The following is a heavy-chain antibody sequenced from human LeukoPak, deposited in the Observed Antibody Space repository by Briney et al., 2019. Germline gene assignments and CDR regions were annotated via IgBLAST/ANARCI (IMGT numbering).Heavy chain of an antibody. D-gene: IGHD5-24*01. CDR1: GFTFSSYE. CDR3: ARTRDGPFAY. CDR2: ISNSGSSI. V-gene: IGHV3-48*03. J-gene: IGHJ4*02. Sequence: PGGSLRLSCAASGFTFSSYEMNWVRQATGKGLEWLSHISNSGSSIQYADSVKGRFTISRDNAKNSLYLQMNSLRVEDTAVYYCARTRDGPFAYWGQGTLVTVCS.